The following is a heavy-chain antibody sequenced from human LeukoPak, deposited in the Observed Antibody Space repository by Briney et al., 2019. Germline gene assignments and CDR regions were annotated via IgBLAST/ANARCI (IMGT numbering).Heavy chain of an antibody. Sequence: GGSLRLSCAASGFTFSSYSMSWVRQAPGKGLEWVANIKQDGSEKYYVDSVKGRFTISRDNAKNSLYLQMNSLRAEDTAVYYCARNAADSSSSHNDYWGQGTLVTVSS. CDR2: IKQDGSEK. J-gene: IGHJ4*02. CDR1: GFTFSSYS. CDR3: ARNAADSSSSHNDY. D-gene: IGHD6-6*01. V-gene: IGHV3-7*01.